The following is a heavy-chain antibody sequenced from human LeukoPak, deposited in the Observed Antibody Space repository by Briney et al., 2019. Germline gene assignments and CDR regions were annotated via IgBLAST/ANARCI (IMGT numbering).Heavy chain of an antibody. D-gene: IGHD5-12*01. Sequence: GGDLRLSCTASGFTFSTHALSWVRQVPGEGLEWGSLLTADTGTTYYIDSVKGRFIISRDNSKNTLYLQMNNLRVEDTAVYYCTKDFSVASYNWFDPWGQGTLVTVSS. V-gene: IGHV3-23*01. CDR3: TKDFSVASYNWFDP. CDR2: LTADTGTT. CDR1: GFTFSTHA. J-gene: IGHJ5*02.